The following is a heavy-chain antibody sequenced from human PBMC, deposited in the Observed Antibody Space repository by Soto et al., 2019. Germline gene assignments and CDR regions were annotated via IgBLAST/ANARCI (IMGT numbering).Heavy chain of an antibody. CDR1: GGTFSRYT. V-gene: IGHV1-69*13. D-gene: IGHD5-12*01. CDR2: ITPMFGTP. Sequence: GASVKVSCKASGGTFSRYTITWVRQAPGQGLEWMGGITPMFGTPNYAQKFQGRVTITADESTSTAYMELSSLRSEDTAVYYCARDGYSGYDWDYYYGMDVWGQGTTVTVSS. CDR3: ARDGYSGYDWDYYYGMDV. J-gene: IGHJ6*02.